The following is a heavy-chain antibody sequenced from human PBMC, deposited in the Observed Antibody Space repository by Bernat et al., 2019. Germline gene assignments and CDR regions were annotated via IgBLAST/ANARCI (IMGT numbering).Heavy chain of an antibody. D-gene: IGHD6-19*01. CDR1: GFTFSSYE. V-gene: IGHV3-48*03. Sequence: EVQLVESGGGLVQPGGSLRLSCAASGFTFSSYEMNWVRQAPGKGLEWVSYISSSGGNTYYAGSVKGRFTSSRDNTKNSLYLQLNGLRAEDTAVYYCASRIAVTGSWRGSWGQGTLVTVSS. CDR3: ASRIAVTGSWRGS. J-gene: IGHJ5*02. CDR2: ISSSGGNT.